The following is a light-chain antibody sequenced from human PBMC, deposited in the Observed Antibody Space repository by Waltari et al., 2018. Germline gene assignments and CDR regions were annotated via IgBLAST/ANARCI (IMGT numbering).Light chain of an antibody. J-gene: IGLJ2*01. V-gene: IGLV3-25*03. CDR1: ALSNQQ. Sequence: SYELTQPPSVSVSPGPTARITCPGAALSNQQASWSQQKPGQAPVLVIYEDSERPSGIPERFSGSNSGTTVTLTISGVQTEDEADYYCQSVDSSGTFDVVFGGGTKLTVL. CDR3: QSVDSSGTFDVV. CDR2: EDS.